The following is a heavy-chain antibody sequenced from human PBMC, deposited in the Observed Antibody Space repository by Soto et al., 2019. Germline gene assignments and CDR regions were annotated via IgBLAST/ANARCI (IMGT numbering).Heavy chain of an antibody. CDR1: GGSIRSGGSS. Sequence: TLSLTSAVSGGSIRSGGSSWSCIRQPPGKGLECIGYIYHGGSTYYNPSLKSRVTISVDRSKNQFSLKLSSVTAADTAVYYCARGPPLGYWGQGTLVTVS. CDR2: IYHGGST. V-gene: IGHV4-30-2*01. J-gene: IGHJ4*02. CDR3: ARGPPLGY.